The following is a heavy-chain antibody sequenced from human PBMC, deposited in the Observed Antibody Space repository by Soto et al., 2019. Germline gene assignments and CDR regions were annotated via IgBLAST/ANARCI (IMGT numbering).Heavy chain of an antibody. V-gene: IGHV3-23*01. CDR2: ISGSGGST. CDR3: AKVRVRHEDIVVVVAAGFDY. CDR1: GFTFSSYA. Sequence: EVQLLESGGGLVQPGGSLRLSCAASGFTFSSYAMSWVRQAPGKGLEWVSAISGSGGSTYYADSVKGRFTISRDNSKNTLYLQMNSLRAEDTAVYYCAKVRVRHEDIVVVVAAGFDYLGQGTLVTVSS. D-gene: IGHD2-15*01. J-gene: IGHJ4*02.